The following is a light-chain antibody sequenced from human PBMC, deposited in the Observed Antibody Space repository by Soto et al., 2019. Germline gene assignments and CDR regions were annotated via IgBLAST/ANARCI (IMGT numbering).Light chain of an antibody. Sequence: EIVLTQSPGTLSLSPGERATLSCRASESISNSYLAWYQQKPGQAPRLLIYGASSRVTGIPDRFSGSGSGTDFTLTISRLEPEDFAVYYCQHYGDSRTFGQGTKVEVK. CDR2: GAS. CDR3: QHYGDSRT. CDR1: ESISNSY. J-gene: IGKJ1*01. V-gene: IGKV3-20*01.